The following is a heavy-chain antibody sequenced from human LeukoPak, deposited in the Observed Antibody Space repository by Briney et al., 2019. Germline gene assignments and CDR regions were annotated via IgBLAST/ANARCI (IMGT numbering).Heavy chain of an antibody. J-gene: IGHJ4*02. D-gene: IGHD6-13*01. CDR1: GGSISSSSYY. CDR2: IYYSGST. Sequence: SETLSLTCTVSGGSISSSSYYWGWIRQLPGKGLEWIGSIYYSGSTYYNPSLKSRVTISVDTSKNQFSLKLSSETAADTAVYYCAKDRCRGIDFDYWGQGTLVTVSS. V-gene: IGHV4-39*07. CDR3: AKDRCRGIDFDY.